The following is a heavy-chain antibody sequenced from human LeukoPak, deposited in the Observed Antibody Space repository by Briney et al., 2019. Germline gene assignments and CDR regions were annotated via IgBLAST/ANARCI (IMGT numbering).Heavy chain of an antibody. Sequence: GGSLRLSCAASGFTFSSYSMNWVRQAPGKGLEWVSSISSSSSYIYYADSVKGRFTISRDNAKNSLYLQMNSLRAEDTAVYYCAREPAKGSWSDYWGQGTLVTVSS. J-gene: IGHJ4*02. CDR1: GFTFSSYS. CDR2: ISSSSSYI. CDR3: AREPAKGSWSDY. V-gene: IGHV3-21*01. D-gene: IGHD6-13*01.